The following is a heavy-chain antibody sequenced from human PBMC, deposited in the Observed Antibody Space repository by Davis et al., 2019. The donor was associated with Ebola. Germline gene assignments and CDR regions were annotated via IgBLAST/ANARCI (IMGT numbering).Heavy chain of an antibody. Sequence: ASVKVSCKASGYTFTSYGISWVRQAPGQGLEWMGRIIPILGIANYAQKLQGRVTMTTDTSTSTAYMELRSLRSDDTAVYYCAREKEYQLLFWDGMDVWGQGTTVTVSS. CDR2: IIPILGIA. CDR3: AREKEYQLLFWDGMDV. D-gene: IGHD2-2*01. CDR1: GYTFTSYG. J-gene: IGHJ6*02. V-gene: IGHV1-18*01.